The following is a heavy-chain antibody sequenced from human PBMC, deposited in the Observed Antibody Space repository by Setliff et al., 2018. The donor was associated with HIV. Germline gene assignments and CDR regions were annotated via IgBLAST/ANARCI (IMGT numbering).Heavy chain of an antibody. Sequence: PSETLSLTCTVSGGSLSNYYWSWLRQPAGKTLEWIGRINPNGRTDYNPSLKSRVTISVDTSKNQFSLKLSSVTAADTAVYHCARPSTGGGYNYWYFDLWGRGTLVTVSS. CDR1: GGSLSNYY. CDR3: ARPSTGGGYNYWYFDL. CDR2: INPNGRT. D-gene: IGHD5-12*01. V-gene: IGHV4-4*07. J-gene: IGHJ2*01.